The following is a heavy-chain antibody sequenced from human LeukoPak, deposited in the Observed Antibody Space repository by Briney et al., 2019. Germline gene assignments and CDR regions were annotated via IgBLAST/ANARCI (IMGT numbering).Heavy chain of an antibody. Sequence: GGSLRLSCAASGFTVSSNYMSWVRQAPGKGLEWVSIIYSGGSTFYADSVKGRFTISRDNSKNTLYLQMNSLRAEDTAVYYCARDPTMGELSNYFDYWGQGTLVTVSS. V-gene: IGHV3-53*05. CDR3: ARDPTMGELSNYFDY. CDR2: IYSGGST. J-gene: IGHJ4*02. CDR1: GFTVSSNY. D-gene: IGHD3-16*02.